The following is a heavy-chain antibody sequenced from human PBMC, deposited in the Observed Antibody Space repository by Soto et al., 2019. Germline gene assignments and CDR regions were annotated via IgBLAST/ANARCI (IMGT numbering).Heavy chain of an antibody. D-gene: IGHD3-10*01. Sequence: QMVQSGAEVKKPGSSVKVSCTASGDTFSRSTLSWVRQAPGQGLEWMGRTIPILSMSDYAQKFQGSVSITEDKSTSKGYMELRRLRSEDTAVYYCATNYGSGSAHFDNWGQGTLVTVSS. V-gene: IGHV1-69*02. J-gene: IGHJ4*02. CDR3: ATNYGSGSAHFDN. CDR1: GDTFSRST. CDR2: TIPILSMS.